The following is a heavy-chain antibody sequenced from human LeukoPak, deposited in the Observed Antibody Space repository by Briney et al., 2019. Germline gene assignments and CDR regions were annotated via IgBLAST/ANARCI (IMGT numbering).Heavy chain of an antibody. J-gene: IGHJ4*02. V-gene: IGHV3-7*01. CDR1: GFTFSSNW. CDR3: ARANNSSWHN. D-gene: IGHD6-13*01. CDR2: IKPDGSAE. Sequence: GGSLRLSCAASGFTFSSNWMSWVRHAPGRGLDWVANIKPDGSAEYYAASVKGRFTVSRDNAKNSLYLQMNSLRVEDTAVYYCARANNSSWHNWGQGTLVTVSS.